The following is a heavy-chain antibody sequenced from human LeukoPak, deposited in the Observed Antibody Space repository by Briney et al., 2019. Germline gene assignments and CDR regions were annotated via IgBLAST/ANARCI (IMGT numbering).Heavy chain of an antibody. J-gene: IGHJ4*02. Sequence: PGGSLRLSCAASGFTFSSYGMHWVRRAPGKGLEWVAFIHFDGSPKYSGDSVKGRFTVSRDNSKNTLYLQMNSLRPEDTAVYYCAKDQCTRASCDGYPGHWGQGTLVTVSS. CDR1: GFTFSSYG. CDR2: IHFDGSPK. D-gene: IGHD2-2*03. CDR3: AKDQCTRASCDGYPGH. V-gene: IGHV3-30*02.